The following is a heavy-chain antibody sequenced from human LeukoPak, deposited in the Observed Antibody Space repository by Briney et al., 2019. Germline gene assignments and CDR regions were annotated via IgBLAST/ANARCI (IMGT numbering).Heavy chain of an antibody. CDR2: ISAYNGNT. D-gene: IGHD6-19*01. CDR1: GYTFTSYG. V-gene: IGHV1-18*01. J-gene: IGHJ5*02. CDR3: ARGGIRLAVAAKFDP. Sequence: GASVKVSCKASGYTFTSYGISWVRQAPGQGLEWMGWISAYNGNTNYAQKLQGRVTITADESTSTAYMELSSLRSEDTAVYYCARGGIRLAVAAKFDPWGQGTLVTVSS.